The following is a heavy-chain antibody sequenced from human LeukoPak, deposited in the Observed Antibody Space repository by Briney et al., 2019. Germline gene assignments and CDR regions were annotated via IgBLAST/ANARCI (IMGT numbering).Heavy chain of an antibody. CDR2: ISYDGSNK. CDR1: GFTFSSYA. Sequence: GGSLRLSCAASGFTFSSYAMRWVRQAPGKGLGWVAVISYDGSNKYYADSVKGRFTISRDNSKNTLYLQMNSLRAEDTAVYYCARGLLQIITTEGNAFDIWGQGTMVTVSS. V-gene: IGHV3-30*04. J-gene: IGHJ3*02. CDR3: ARGLLQIITTEGNAFDI. D-gene: IGHD3-22*01.